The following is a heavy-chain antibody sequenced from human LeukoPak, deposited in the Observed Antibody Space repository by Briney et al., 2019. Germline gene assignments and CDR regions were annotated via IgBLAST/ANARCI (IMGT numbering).Heavy chain of an antibody. V-gene: IGHV1-2*02. CDR2: INPNSGGT. CDR3: AREMATTRDAFDI. J-gene: IGHJ3*02. Sequence: GASVKVSCKASGYTFTGYYVHWVRQAPGQGLEWMGWINPNSGGTNYAQKFQGRVTMTRDTSTSTAYMELSRLRSDDTAVYYCAREMATTRDAFDIWGQGTMVTVSS. CDR1: GYTFTGYY. D-gene: IGHD5-24*01.